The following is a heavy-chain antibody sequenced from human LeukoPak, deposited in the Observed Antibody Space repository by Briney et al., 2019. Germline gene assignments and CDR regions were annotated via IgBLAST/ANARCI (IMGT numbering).Heavy chain of an antibody. CDR2: TYYRSKWYN. D-gene: IGHD3-10*01. Sequence: SQTLSLTCAISVDSVSSNSAAWNWIRQSPSRGLEWLGRTYYRSKWYNDYAVSVKSRITINPDTSKNQFSLQLNSVTPEDTAVYYCARDRYYYGSGSPYYFDYWGQGTLVTVSS. J-gene: IGHJ4*02. CDR3: ARDRYYYGSGSPYYFDY. CDR1: VDSVSSNSAA. V-gene: IGHV6-1*01.